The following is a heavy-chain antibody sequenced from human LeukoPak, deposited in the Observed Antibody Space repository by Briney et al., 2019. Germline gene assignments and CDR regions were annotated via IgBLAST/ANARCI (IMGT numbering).Heavy chain of an antibody. J-gene: IGHJ5*02. CDR1: GFTFSDYY. V-gene: IGHV3-7*01. CDR3: ARESGWFDP. Sequence: GGSLRLSCAASGFTFSDYYMSWVRQAPGKGLEWVANIKQDGSEKYYVDSVKGRFTISRDNAKNSLYLQMNSLRAEDTAVYYCARESGWFDPWGQGTLVTVSS. CDR2: IKQDGSEK. D-gene: IGHD3-10*01.